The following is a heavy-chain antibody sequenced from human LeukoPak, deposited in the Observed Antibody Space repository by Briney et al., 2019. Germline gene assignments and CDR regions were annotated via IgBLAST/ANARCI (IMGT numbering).Heavy chain of an antibody. J-gene: IGHJ4*02. CDR3: ARAGGSVGWYGTIDY. CDR1: GGSISSGSYY. D-gene: IGHD6-19*01. Sequence: SETLSLTCTVSGGSISSGSYYWPWIRQPAGKGLEWIGHLYTSGTTSYNPSLQSRVTISADTSKHQFSLRLTSVTAADTAVYYCARAGGSVGWYGTIDYWGQGTLVTVSS. CDR2: LYTSGTT. V-gene: IGHV4-61*09.